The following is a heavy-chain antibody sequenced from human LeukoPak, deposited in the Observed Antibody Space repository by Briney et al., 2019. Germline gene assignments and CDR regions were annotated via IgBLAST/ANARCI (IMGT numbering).Heavy chain of an antibody. CDR3: AESTQGLLDY. CDR1: GFTFDDYA. CDR2: ITASGGST. Sequence: PGGSLRLSCAASGFTFDDYAMHWVRQAPGKGLEWVSAITASGGSTYYADSVKGRFTISRDNSKNTLYLQMNSLRAEDTAVYYCAESTQGLLDYWGQGTLVTVSS. J-gene: IGHJ4*02. D-gene: IGHD2-15*01. V-gene: IGHV3-23*01.